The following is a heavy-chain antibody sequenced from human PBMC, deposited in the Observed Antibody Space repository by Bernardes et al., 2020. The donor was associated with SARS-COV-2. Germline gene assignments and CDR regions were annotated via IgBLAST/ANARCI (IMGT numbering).Heavy chain of an antibody. CDR1: GGTFSSYA. V-gene: IGHV1-2*04. D-gene: IGHD2-15*01. J-gene: IGHJ6*02. CDR2: INPNSGGT. CDR3: ARGRVAAILSYYYYGMDV. Sequence: ASVKVSCKASGGTFSSYAISWVRQAPGQGLEWMGWINPNSGGTNYAQKFQGWVTMTRDTSISTAYMELSRRRSDDTAVYYCARGRVAAILSYYYYGMDVWGQGTTVTVSS.